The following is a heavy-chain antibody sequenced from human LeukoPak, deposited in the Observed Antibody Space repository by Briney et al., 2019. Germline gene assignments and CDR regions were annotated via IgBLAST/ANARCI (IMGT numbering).Heavy chain of an antibody. CDR2: MNPNSGNT. V-gene: IGHV1-8*03. CDR3: ARGSAMVATGGLFDY. CDR1: GYTFTSYD. Sequence: ASVKVSCKASGYTFTSYDINWVRQSTGQGLEWMGWMNPNSGNTGYAQKFQGRVTITRNTSISTAYMELSSLRSEDTAVYYCARGSAMVATGGLFDYWGQGTLVTVSS. D-gene: IGHD5-12*01. J-gene: IGHJ4*02.